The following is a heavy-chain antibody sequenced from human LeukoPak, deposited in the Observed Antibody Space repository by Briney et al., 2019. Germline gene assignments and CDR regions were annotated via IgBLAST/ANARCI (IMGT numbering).Heavy chain of an antibody. V-gene: IGHV1-24*01. CDR3: ATDRSYSSSWYAY. J-gene: IGHJ4*02. D-gene: IGHD6-13*01. CDR1: GFTLTELS. Sequence: ASVKVSRKVSGFTLTELSMHWVRQAPGKGLEWMGGFDPEDGETIYAQKFQGRVTMTEDTSTDTACMELSSLRSEDTAVYYCATDRSYSSSWYAYWGQGTLVTVSS. CDR2: FDPEDGET.